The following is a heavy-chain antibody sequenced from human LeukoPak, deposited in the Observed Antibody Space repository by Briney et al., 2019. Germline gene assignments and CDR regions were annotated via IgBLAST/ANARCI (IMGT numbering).Heavy chain of an antibody. CDR2: ISSSSRYI. D-gene: IGHD2-21*02. Sequence: GGSLRLSCAASGFTFSSYSMNWFRRAPGRGLDGFSSISSSSRYIYYADSVKGRFTISRDNAKNSLYLQMNSLRAEDTAVYYCARPVYCGGDCPSDYWGQGTLVTVSS. V-gene: IGHV3-21*01. J-gene: IGHJ4*02. CDR1: GFTFSSYS. CDR3: ARPVYCGGDCPSDY.